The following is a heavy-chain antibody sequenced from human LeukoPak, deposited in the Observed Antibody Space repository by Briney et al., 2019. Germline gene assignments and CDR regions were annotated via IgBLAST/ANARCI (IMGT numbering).Heavy chain of an antibody. D-gene: IGHD2-2*01. CDR1: GYTFTSYA. V-gene: IGHV1-18*01. J-gene: IGHJ6*03. Sequence: ASVKVSRKPSGYTFTSYAITWVRQAPGQGLEWMGWIIAYNVNTKYGQRLQGRVTMTTDTSTSTAYMELRSLRSDDTAVYYCARGPIIDIAIVPAADEYYYMDVWGKGTTVTVSS. CDR3: ARGPIIDIAIVPAADEYYYMDV. CDR2: IIAYNVNT.